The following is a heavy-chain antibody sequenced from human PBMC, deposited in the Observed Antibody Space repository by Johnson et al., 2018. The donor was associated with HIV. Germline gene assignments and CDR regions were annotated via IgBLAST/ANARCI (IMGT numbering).Heavy chain of an antibody. Sequence: VQLVESGGGVVQPGRSLRLPFVASGFTFSAYWMSWVRQAPGKGLEWVANIMIDGGETYYVDSVKGRFTISRDNSKNSVYLQMNSLRAEDTAVYYCARARDRSSSRDAFDIWGQGTMVTVSS. CDR1: GFTFSAYW. D-gene: IGHD6-13*01. CDR3: ARARDRSSSRDAFDI. J-gene: IGHJ3*02. V-gene: IGHV3-7*02. CDR2: IMIDGGET.